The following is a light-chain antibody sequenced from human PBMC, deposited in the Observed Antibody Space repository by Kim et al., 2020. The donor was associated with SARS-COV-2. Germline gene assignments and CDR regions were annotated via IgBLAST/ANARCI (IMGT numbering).Light chain of an antibody. CDR2: QDS. CDR1: KLGDKY. J-gene: IGLJ2*01. V-gene: IGLV3-1*01. Sequence: SYELTQPPSVSVSPGQIASITCSGDKLGDKYACWYQQKPGQSPVLVIYQDSKRPSGIPERFSGSNSGNTATLTIRGTQAMDEADYYCQAWDSSTHVVFGGGTQLTVL. CDR3: QAWDSSTHVV.